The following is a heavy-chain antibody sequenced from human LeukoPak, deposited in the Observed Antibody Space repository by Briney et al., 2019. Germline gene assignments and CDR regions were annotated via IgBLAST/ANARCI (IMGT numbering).Heavy chain of an antibody. V-gene: IGHV1-46*01. J-gene: IGHJ5*02. CDR2: INPSGGST. D-gene: IGHD3-22*01. Sequence: ASVKVSCKASGYTFTSYYMHWVRQAPGQGLEWMGIINPSGGSTSYAQKFQGRVTMTRDTSTSTVYMELSSLRSEDTAAYYCARDRLYDSSGYYPSWFDPWGQGTLVTVSS. CDR3: ARDRLYDSSGYYPSWFDP. CDR1: GYTFTSYY.